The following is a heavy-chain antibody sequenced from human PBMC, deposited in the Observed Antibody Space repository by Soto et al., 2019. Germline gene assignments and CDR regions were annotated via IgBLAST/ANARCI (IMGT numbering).Heavy chain of an antibody. CDR1: GFTFSSYA. CDR2: LSDSGGHT. V-gene: IGHV3-23*01. Sequence: QPGGSLRLSCAGSGFTFSSYAMTWVRQAPGKGLEWVSTLSDSGGHTYYADSVKGRFTISRDNPKNTLYLQMNSLRAEDTAVYYCAKDSQSVSVSAARVYGMDVWGQGTTVTVSS. J-gene: IGHJ6*02. CDR3: AKDSQSVSVSAARVYGMDV. D-gene: IGHD2-2*01.